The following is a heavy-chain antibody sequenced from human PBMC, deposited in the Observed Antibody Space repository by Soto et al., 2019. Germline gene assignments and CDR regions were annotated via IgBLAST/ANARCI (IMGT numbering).Heavy chain of an antibody. CDR1: GGSTSSDNY. J-gene: IGHJ4*02. CDR3: AREGGESSDGLYYFDS. D-gene: IGHD3-16*01. CDR2: IYYSGNT. Sequence: QVHLQESGPGLVKPSQTLSLTCTVSGGSTSSDNYWSWIRQTPGTVLGWIGHIYYSGNTDYNPSLKSRLAISIDTSKNQFSLKLSSVTAADTAVYFCAREGGESSDGLYYFDSWGQGSLVTVSS. V-gene: IGHV4-30-4*01.